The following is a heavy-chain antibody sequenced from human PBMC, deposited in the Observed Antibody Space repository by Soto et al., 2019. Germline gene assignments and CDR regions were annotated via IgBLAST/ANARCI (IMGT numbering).Heavy chain of an antibody. CDR1: GFSFRNYG. D-gene: IGHD4-17*01. J-gene: IGHJ4*02. V-gene: IGHV3-23*01. CDR3: AKVYYYGDSLPFDY. Sequence: EVQLLEAGGGLVQPGGSLRLSCAASGFSFRNYGMSWVRQAPGKGLEWLSAIIGNGDTAYYADSVRGRFTISRDNSKNTLYLQLTALGAEDTAIYSCAKVYYYGDSLPFDYWGQGTLVNVSS. CDR2: IIGNGDTA.